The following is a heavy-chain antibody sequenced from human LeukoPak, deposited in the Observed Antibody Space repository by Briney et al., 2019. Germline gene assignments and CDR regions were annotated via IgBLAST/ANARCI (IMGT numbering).Heavy chain of an antibody. CDR3: ARHRGSGYPYFDC. Sequence: PSETLSLTCTVSGGSINNYYWSWIRQPPGKGLEWIGYIYYSGSTNYNPSLKSRVTISVDTSKNQFSLKMSSLTAADTAVYYCARHRGSGYPYFDCWGQGTLVTVSS. J-gene: IGHJ4*02. V-gene: IGHV4-59*01. D-gene: IGHD3-22*01. CDR2: IYYSGST. CDR1: GGSINNYY.